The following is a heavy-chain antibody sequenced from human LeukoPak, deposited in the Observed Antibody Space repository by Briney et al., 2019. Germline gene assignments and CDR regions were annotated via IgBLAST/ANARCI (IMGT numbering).Heavy chain of an antibody. V-gene: IGHV4-39*07. CDR1: GASITIGAESYH. CDR3: AREAGSGWEVDY. D-gene: IGHD6-19*01. J-gene: IGHJ4*02. CDR2: IYYSGST. Sequence: SETLSLTCTVSGASITIGAESYHWGWIRQPPGKGLEWIGSIYYSGSTYYNPSLKSRVTISVDTSKNQFSLKLSSVTAADTAVYYCAREAGSGWEVDYWGQGTLVTVSS.